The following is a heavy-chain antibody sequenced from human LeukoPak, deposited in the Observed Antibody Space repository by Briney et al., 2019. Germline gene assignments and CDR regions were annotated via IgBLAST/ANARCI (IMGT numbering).Heavy chain of an antibody. CDR2: INPNSGGT. CDR1: GYTFTGYY. V-gene: IGHV1-2*04. CDR3: ARDYYGDDALDI. J-gene: IGHJ3*02. Sequence: ASVKVSCKASGYTFTGYYMHWVRQAPGQGLEWMGWINPNSGGTNYAQKFQGWVTTTRDTSISTAYMELSRLRSDDTAVYYCARDYYGDDALDIWGQGTMVTVSS. D-gene: IGHD4-17*01.